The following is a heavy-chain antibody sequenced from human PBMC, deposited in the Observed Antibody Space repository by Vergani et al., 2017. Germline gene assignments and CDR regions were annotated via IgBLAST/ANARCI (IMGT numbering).Heavy chain of an antibody. V-gene: IGHV3-7*01. J-gene: IGHJ6*03. CDR2: VKQDGSDK. Sequence: EVELVESGGKLVQPGGSLRLSCATSGFPFSFYWMSWVRQAPGKGLEGVANVKQDGSDKYYVDSVKGRFTISRDNAKNILYLEMKGLRAEDTALYYCARVRYYCSGDCHPGEYYYYMDVWGKGTTVTVSS. CDR1: GFPFSFYW. CDR3: ARVRYYCSGDCHPGEYYYYMDV. D-gene: IGHD2-21*01.